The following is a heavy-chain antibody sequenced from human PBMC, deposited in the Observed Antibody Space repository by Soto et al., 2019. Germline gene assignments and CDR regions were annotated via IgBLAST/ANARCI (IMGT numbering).Heavy chain of an antibody. CDR3: AKVPGGWGSYRYEADAFDI. J-gene: IGHJ3*02. D-gene: IGHD3-16*02. Sequence: EVQLVESGGGLVQPGRSLRLSCAASGFTFDDYAMHWVRQAPGKGLEWVSGMSWNSGSIGYADSVKGRFTISRDNAKNSLYLPMNSLRAEDTALYYCAKVPGGWGSYRYEADAFDIWGQGTMVTVSS. CDR1: GFTFDDYA. CDR2: MSWNSGSI. V-gene: IGHV3-9*01.